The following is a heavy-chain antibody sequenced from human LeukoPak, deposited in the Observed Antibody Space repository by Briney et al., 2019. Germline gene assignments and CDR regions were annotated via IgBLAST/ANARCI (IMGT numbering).Heavy chain of an antibody. CDR1: GFTFGTYA. CDR3: ARVRLDRSERNLDAFEN. CDR2: ISRSSSYI. V-gene: IGHV3-21*04. D-gene: IGHD1-14*01. J-gene: IGHJ3*02. Sequence: GGSLRLSCAASGFTFGTYAMSWVRQAPGKGLEWVSSISRSSSYIYYADSVKGRFTISRDNAKNSLYLQMDSLRAEDTAVYFCARVRLDRSERNLDAFENWGQGTMVTVSS.